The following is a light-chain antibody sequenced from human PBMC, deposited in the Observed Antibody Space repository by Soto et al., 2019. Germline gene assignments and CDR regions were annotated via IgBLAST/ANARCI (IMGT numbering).Light chain of an antibody. J-gene: IGKJ1*01. CDR1: QAISFY. CDR3: QHPKWA. Sequence: IQLTQSPSSLSASVGDRVTITCGARQAISFYVAWYQQRPGRAPQLLIYAASALQTGVPSRFSGSGSGTDFTLTITNLQPEDSGTYYCQHPKWAFGQGTTVEI. V-gene: IGKV1-9*01. CDR2: AAS.